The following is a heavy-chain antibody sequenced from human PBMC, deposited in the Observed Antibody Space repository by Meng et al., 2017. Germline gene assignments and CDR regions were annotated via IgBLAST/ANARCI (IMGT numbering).Heavy chain of an antibody. CDR2: AYYRSKWYH. CDR3: ARGSYSFDS. Sequence: QIHPQQSGPGLVKPSQTLSLICAISGDSVSSNSAAWNWIRQSPSRGLEWLGRAYYRSKWYHDYAGSVKSRISIDPDTSKNQFSLQLRSVTPEDSAVYYCARGSYSFDSWGQRTLVTVSS. CDR1: GDSVSSNSAA. J-gene: IGHJ4*02. V-gene: IGHV6-1*01. D-gene: IGHD1-26*01.